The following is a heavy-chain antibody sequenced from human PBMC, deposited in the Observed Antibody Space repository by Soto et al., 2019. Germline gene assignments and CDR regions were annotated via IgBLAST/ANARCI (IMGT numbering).Heavy chain of an antibody. V-gene: IGHV3-23*01. D-gene: IGHD6-13*01. CDR1: GFTFSSYA. CDR3: AQFQQPVGKLNYFAY. Sequence: GGSLRLSCAASGFTFSSYAMSWVRQAPGKGLEWVSAISGSGGSTYYADSVKGRFTISRDNSKNTLYLQMNSLRAEDTAVYYCAQFQQPVGKLNYFAYWGQGTLVTVSS. CDR2: ISGSGGST. J-gene: IGHJ4*02.